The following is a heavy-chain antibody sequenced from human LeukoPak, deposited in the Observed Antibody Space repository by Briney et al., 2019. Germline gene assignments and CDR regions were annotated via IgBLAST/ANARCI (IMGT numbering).Heavy chain of an antibody. CDR2: IYYSGST. V-gene: IGHV4-59*01. J-gene: IGHJ4*02. D-gene: IGHD1-26*01. Sequence: SETLSLTCTVSGGSISSYYWSWIRQPPGKGLEWIGYIYYSGSTNYNSSLKSRVTISVDTSKNQFSLKLSSVTAADTAVYYCARVSKSLGGARIDFDYSGQGTLVTVSS. CDR1: GGSISSYY. CDR3: ARVSKSLGGARIDFDY.